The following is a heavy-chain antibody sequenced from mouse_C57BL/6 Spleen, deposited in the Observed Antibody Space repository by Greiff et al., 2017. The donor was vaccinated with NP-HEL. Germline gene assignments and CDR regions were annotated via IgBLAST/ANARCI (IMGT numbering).Heavy chain of an antibody. CDR3: ARDITTVGVDY. J-gene: IGHJ2*01. CDR2: IYPGDGDT. D-gene: IGHD1-1*01. V-gene: IGHV1-82*01. CDR1: GYAFSSSW. Sequence: VQLQQSGPELVKPGASVKISCKASGYAFSSSWMNWVKQRPGKGLEWIGRIYPGDGDTNYNGKFKGKAALTADKSSSTAYMQLSSLTSEDSAVYFCARDITTVGVDYWGQGTTLTVSS.